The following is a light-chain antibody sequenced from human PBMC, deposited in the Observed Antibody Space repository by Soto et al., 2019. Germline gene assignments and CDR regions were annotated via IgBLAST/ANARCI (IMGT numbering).Light chain of an antibody. Sequence: DIVMTQSPDSLAVSLGETATINCKSSQGVLHSSSNRFSIAWYQQKPGLPPKLIIYWASARESGVPDRFSGSGSGTDFTLTISSLQAEYVAVYYCQQYFSTPTFGQGTKLEVK. V-gene: IGKV4-1*01. CDR1: QGVLHSSSNRFS. CDR3: QQYFSTPT. CDR2: WAS. J-gene: IGKJ2*01.